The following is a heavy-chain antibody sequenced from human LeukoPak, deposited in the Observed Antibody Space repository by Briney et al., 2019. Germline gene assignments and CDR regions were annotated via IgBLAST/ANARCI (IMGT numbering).Heavy chain of an antibody. CDR2: TSSSGSTI. CDR1: GFTFSSYE. J-gene: IGHJ4*02. Sequence: GVSLRLSCAASGFTFSSYEMNWVRQAPGKGLEWVSYTSSSGSTIYYADSVEDRFTISRDDAKNSLHLQMNSLIAEDTAVYYCARNDDYSNYIDYWGQGTLVTVSS. CDR3: ARNDDYSNYIDY. V-gene: IGHV3-48*03. D-gene: IGHD4-11*01.